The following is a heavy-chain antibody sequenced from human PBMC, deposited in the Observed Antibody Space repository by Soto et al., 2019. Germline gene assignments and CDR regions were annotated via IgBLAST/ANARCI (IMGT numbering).Heavy chain of an antibody. CDR2: FFLIFVTA. V-gene: IGHV1-69*13. Sequence: GASVKVSCKASGGTFSSYAISWVRQAPGQGLGWMGGFFLIFVTANYAQKFQGRVTITADDSTSTAYMELSSLRSEDTALFFFARFSLRFLEWTRADGMDVWGQGTTVTVSS. D-gene: IGHD3-3*01. CDR1: GGTFSSYA. CDR3: ARFSLRFLEWTRADGMDV. J-gene: IGHJ6*02.